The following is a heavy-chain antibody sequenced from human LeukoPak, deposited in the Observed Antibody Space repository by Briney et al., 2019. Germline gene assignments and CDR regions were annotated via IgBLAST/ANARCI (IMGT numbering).Heavy chain of an antibody. CDR3: ARGRAIPAAMDC. J-gene: IGHJ4*02. Sequence: SETLSLTCAVSGSSISSGYYWGWIRQPPGKGLEWIGSIYHSGSTYYNPSLKSRVTISVATSKNQFSLNLSSVTAADTAVYYCARGRAIPAAMDCWGQGTLVTGSS. V-gene: IGHV4-38-2*01. CDR1: GSSISSGYY. CDR2: IYHSGST. D-gene: IGHD2-2*01.